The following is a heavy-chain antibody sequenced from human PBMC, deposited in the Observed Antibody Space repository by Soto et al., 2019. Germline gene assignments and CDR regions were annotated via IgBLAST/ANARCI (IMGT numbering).Heavy chain of an antibody. CDR1: GFTFSSYG. J-gene: IGHJ4*02. CDR2: IWSGGSNE. D-gene: IGHD2-2*01. Sequence: QVQLVESGGGVVQPGRSLRLSCAASGFTFSSYGMHWVRQAPGKGLEWVAVIWSGGSNENYADSVKGRFTISRENSKNMLYLQMNSLRAEDTAVYYCARGPGTSDFDYWGQGSLVTVSS. CDR3: ARGPGTSDFDY. V-gene: IGHV3-33*01.